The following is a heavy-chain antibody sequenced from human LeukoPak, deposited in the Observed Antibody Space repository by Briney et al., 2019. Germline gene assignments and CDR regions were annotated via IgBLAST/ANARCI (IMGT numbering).Heavy chain of an antibody. CDR2: IYYSGST. CDR1: GGSISSYY. J-gene: IGHJ3*02. V-gene: IGHV4-59*01. Sequence: PSETLSLTCTVSGGSISSYYWSWIRQPPGKGLEWIGYIYYSGSTNYNPSLTSRVTISVDTSKNQFSLKLSSVTAADTAVYYCARQDGPMGAFDIWGQGTMVTVSS. CDR3: ARQDGPMGAFDI. D-gene: IGHD3-10*01.